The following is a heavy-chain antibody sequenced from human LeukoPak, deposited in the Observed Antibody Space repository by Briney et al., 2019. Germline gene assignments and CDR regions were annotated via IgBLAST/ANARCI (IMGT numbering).Heavy chain of an antibody. J-gene: IGHJ4*02. CDR1: GGSISSSSYY. V-gene: IGHV4-39*07. Sequence: SETLSLTCTVSGGSISSSSYYWGWIRQPPGKGLEWIGSIYYSGSTYYNPSLKSRVTISVDTSKNQFSLKLSSVTAADTAVYYCARSETYGGDSGLGFDYWGQGTLVTVSS. CDR2: IYYSGST. D-gene: IGHD4-23*01. CDR3: ARSETYGGDSGLGFDY.